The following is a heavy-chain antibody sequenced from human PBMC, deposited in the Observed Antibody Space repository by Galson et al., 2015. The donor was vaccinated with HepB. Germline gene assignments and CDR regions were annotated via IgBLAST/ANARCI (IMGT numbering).Heavy chain of an antibody. V-gene: IGHV3-30*18. D-gene: IGHD3-22*01. CDR3: AKDQSYYLDSSGFDY. Sequence: LRLSCAASGFTFSDYGMHWVRRAPGKGLEWVAVISYDGVETHYGDAVKGRFIISRDNLKNTLVLQMNSLRAEDTAVYYCAKDQSYYLDSSGFDYWGPGTQVTVSS. J-gene: IGHJ4*02. CDR1: GFTFSDYG. CDR2: ISYDGVET.